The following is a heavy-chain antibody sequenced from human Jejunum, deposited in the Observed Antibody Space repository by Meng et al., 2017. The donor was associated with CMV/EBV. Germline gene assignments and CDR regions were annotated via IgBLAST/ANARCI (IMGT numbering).Heavy chain of an antibody. CDR2: ISPSRNDI. V-gene: IGHV3-21*01. Sequence: AASGLTFSTYTMNWVRQAPGKGQEWVSSISPSRNDIDYADSVKGRITISRDNAKNSLYLEMNSLRDDDTAVYYCAKESMARKYFDYWGQGTQVTVSS. CDR1: GLTFSTYT. CDR3: AKESMARKYFDY. J-gene: IGHJ4*02. D-gene: IGHD2/OR15-2a*01.